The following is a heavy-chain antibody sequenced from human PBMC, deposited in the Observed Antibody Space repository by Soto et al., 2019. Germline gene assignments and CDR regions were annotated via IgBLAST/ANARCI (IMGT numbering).Heavy chain of an antibody. V-gene: IGHV4-31*03. CDR3: ARMYSSGSGWFHP. J-gene: IGHJ5*02. CDR1: GYSITAGGYY. Sequence: TLSLTCSVSGYSITAGGYYWSWIRQHPGKGLEWIGSFYSSGSIIYNPSLKSRVSISGDTSRNQFSMTLTSVTAADTALYYCARMYSSGSGWFHPWGQGTLVTVSS. D-gene: IGHD3-22*01. CDR2: FYSSGSI.